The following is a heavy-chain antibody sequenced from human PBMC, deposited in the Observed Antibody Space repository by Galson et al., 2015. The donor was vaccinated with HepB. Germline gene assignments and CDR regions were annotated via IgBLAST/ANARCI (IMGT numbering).Heavy chain of an antibody. D-gene: IGHD3-10*01. J-gene: IGHJ3*02. CDR1: GFTVSSNY. CDR2: IYSGGST. CDR3: ARGGVLRGVSHAFDI. V-gene: IGHV3-53*01. Sequence: SLRLSCAASGFTVSSNYMSWVRQAPGKGLEWVSVIYSGGSTYYADTVKGRFTISRDNSKNTLYLQMNSLRAEDTAVYYCARGGVLRGVSHAFDIWGQGTMVTVSS.